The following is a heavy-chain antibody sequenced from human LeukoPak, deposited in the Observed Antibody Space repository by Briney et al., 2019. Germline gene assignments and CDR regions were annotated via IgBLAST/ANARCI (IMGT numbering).Heavy chain of an antibody. J-gene: IGHJ4*02. CDR2: ISRSSTYI. V-gene: IGHV3-21*01. Sequence: KAGGSLRLSCAASGFTFSDYSMNWVRQAPGKGLEWVSSISRSSTYIYYADSVKGRFTISRDNAKNSLYLQMNSLRAEDTAVYYCARDTIVGADTYWGQGTVVTVSS. CDR3: ARDTIVGADTY. D-gene: IGHD1-26*01. CDR1: GFTFSDYS.